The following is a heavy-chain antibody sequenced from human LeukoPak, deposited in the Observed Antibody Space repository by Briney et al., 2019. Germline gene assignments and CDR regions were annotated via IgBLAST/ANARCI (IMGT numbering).Heavy chain of an antibody. J-gene: IGHJ5*02. V-gene: IGHV1-18*01. Sequence: ASVKVSCKASGYSCTSYGISWGRHAPGHGLELMGWISAYNGNTNYPQKLQGRVTMTTDTSTSTAYMELRSLRSDDTAVYYRARDARVRGALTRNWFDPWGQGTLVTVSS. D-gene: IGHD3-10*01. CDR1: GYSCTSYG. CDR3: ARDARVRGALTRNWFDP. CDR2: ISAYNGNT.